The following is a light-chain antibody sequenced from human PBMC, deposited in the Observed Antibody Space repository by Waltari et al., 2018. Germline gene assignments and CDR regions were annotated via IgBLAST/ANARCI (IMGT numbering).Light chain of an antibody. CDR2: GAS. J-gene: IGKJ2*01. CDR1: QSLTKYY. CDR3: QQYGSSIMYT. V-gene: IGKV3-20*01. Sequence: IVLTQSQGTLSLSPGETATLSCRASQSLTKYYLAWYQQKPGQAPRLLIYGASRRAAGIPERFSGSGSGTDFTLTISRLEPEDFAMYYCQQYGSSIMYTFGQGTKLEIK.